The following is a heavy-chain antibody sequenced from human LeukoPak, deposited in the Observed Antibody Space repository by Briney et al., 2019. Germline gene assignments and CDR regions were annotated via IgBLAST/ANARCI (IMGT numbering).Heavy chain of an antibody. CDR2: IYTSGST. V-gene: IGHV4-4*07. CDR1: GGSISSYY. CDR3: ARDILLRYCSGGSCLTFDP. Sequence: SETLSPTCTVSGGSISSYYWSWIRQPAGKGLEWIGRIYTSGSTNYNPSLKSRVTMSVDTSKNQFSLKLSSVTAADTAVYYCARDILLRYCSGGSCLTFDPWGQGTLVTVSS. J-gene: IGHJ5*02. D-gene: IGHD2-15*01.